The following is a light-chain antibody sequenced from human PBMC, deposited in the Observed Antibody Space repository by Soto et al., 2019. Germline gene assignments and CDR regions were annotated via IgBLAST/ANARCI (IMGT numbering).Light chain of an antibody. CDR1: SGDVGDYKY. CDR3: SSYTSSRTLV. CDR2: EVS. V-gene: IGLV2-14*01. J-gene: IGLJ3*02. Sequence: QSVLTQPASVSGSPGQSITISCAGTSGDVGDYKYVSWYQQHPGKAPRLMIYEVSNRPSGVSNRFSGSKSGNTASLTISGLQAEDEADYYCSSYTSSRTLVFGGGTKLTVL.